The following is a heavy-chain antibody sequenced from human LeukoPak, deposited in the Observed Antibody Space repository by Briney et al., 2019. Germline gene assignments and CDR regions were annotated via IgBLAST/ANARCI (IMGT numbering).Heavy chain of an antibody. J-gene: IGHJ3*02. CDR2: IYQSGSA. CDR3: ARNSYYDNSGEGAFDI. D-gene: IGHD3-22*01. Sequence: SETLSLTCGVSGASFSSIGYSWSWIRQPPGRGLEWIGYIYQSGSASYNPSLQSRVTISIDKSKNQFSLNLNSVTAADTAVYYCARNSYYDNSGEGAFDIWGQGTMVTVSS. V-gene: IGHV4-30-2*01. CDR1: GASFSSIGYS.